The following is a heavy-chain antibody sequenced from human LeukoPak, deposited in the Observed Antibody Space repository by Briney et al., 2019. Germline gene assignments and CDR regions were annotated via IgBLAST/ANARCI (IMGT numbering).Heavy chain of an antibody. CDR2: IYYSGST. V-gene: IGHV4-59*12. CDR1: GGSISNKY. Sequence: SETLSLTCTVSGGSISNKYWSWIRQPPGKGLEWIGYIYYSGSTNYNPSLKSRVTILVDTSKNQFSLKLTSVTAADTAVYYCAKSNGYGLVDIWGQGTMVTVSS. D-gene: IGHD3-10*01. J-gene: IGHJ3*02. CDR3: AKSNGYGLVDI.